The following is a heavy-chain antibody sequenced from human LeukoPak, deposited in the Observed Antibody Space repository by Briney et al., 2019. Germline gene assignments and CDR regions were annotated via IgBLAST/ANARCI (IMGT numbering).Heavy chain of an antibody. V-gene: IGHV1-69-2*01. CDR3: ATGYSIVGATDAFDI. Sequence: ASVKVSCKVSGYTFTDYYMRWVQQAPGKGLEWMGLVDPDDGETIYAEKFQGRVTITADTSTDTAYMELSSLRSEDTAVYYCATGYSIVGATDAFDIWGQGTMVTVSS. CDR1: GYTFTDYY. D-gene: IGHD1-26*01. CDR2: VDPDDGET. J-gene: IGHJ3*02.